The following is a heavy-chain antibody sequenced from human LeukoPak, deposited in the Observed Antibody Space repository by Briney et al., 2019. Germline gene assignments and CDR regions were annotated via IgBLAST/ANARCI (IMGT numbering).Heavy chain of an antibody. CDR2: ISYDGSNK. J-gene: IGHJ4*02. CDR3: AKGRTYYDILTLTSDY. CDR1: GFTFSSYG. V-gene: IGHV3-30*18. D-gene: IGHD3-9*01. Sequence: GRSLRLSCAASGFTFSSYGMHWVRLAPGKGLEWVAVISYDGSNKYYADSVKGRFTISRDNSKNTLYLQMNSLRAEDTAVYYCAKGRTYYDILTLTSDYWGQGTLVTVSS.